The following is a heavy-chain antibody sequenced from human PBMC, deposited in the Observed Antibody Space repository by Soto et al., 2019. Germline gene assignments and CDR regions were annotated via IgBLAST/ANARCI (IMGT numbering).Heavy chain of an antibody. CDR1: GFIFSNYA. CDR2: ISGGDGDTT. CDR3: AKGFEGFPDH. D-gene: IGHD3-3*01. V-gene: IGHV3-23*01. Sequence: PGGSLRLSCAVSGFIFSNYAMTWVRQPPGKGLEWVSSISGGDGDTTYYADSVKGRFTVSRDNSKNTLYLQMNSLRAVDTALYYCAKGFEGFPDHWSQGSLVTVSS. J-gene: IGHJ4*02.